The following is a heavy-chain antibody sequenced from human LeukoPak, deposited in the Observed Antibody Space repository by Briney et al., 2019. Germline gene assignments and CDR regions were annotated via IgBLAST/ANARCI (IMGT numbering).Heavy chain of an antibody. CDR2: INSDGTII. CDR3: ARSMYCGGDCYYYFDY. J-gene: IGHJ4*02. Sequence: GGSLRLSCAASGFTFSSYWMHWARQAPGKGLVWVSRINSDGTIIGYADSVKGRFTISRDNAKNTLYLQMNSLRADDTAVYHCARSMYCGGDCYYYFDYWGQGTLVTVAS. V-gene: IGHV3-74*01. CDR1: GFTFSSYW. D-gene: IGHD2-21*02.